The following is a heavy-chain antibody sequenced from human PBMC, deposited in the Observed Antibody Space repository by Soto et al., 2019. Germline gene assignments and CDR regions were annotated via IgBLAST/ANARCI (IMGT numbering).Heavy chain of an antibody. CDR3: ARRDNNVFPDY. CDR2: IHPGDSDS. CDR1: GYIFNNNW. J-gene: IGHJ4*02. Sequence: PGGSLKISCKGSGYIFNNNWIGWVRQMPGKGLEWMGIIHPGDSDSRYSPSFQGQVTMSVDKSINTAYLQWSSLKASDTAMYYCARRDNNVFPDYWGQGTLVTVSS. D-gene: IGHD2-21*01. V-gene: IGHV5-51*01.